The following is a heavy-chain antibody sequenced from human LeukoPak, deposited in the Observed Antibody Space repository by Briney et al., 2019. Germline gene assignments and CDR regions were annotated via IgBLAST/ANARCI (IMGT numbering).Heavy chain of an antibody. V-gene: IGHV4-61*02. Sequence: SQTLSLTCTVSGGSISSGSYYWSWIRQPAGKGLEWIGRIYTSGSTNYNPSLKSRVTISVDTSKNQFSLKLSSVTAADTAVYYCARDSDTSSKLVGVHYYDSSGMFDPWGQGTLVTVSS. CDR1: GGSISSGSYY. CDR3: ARDSDTSSKLVGVHYYDSSGMFDP. J-gene: IGHJ5*02. CDR2: IYTSGST. D-gene: IGHD3-22*01.